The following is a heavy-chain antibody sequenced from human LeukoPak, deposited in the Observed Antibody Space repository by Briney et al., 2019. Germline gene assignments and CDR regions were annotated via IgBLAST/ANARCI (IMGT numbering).Heavy chain of an antibody. CDR1: GYSFTNYW. D-gene: IGHD3-22*01. CDR2: IYPGDSET. CDR3: ARPDDSSGYYSGPIDY. J-gene: IGHJ4*02. V-gene: IGHV5-51*01. Sequence: GESLKISCTGSGYSFTNYWIAWVRQMPGKGLEWMGIIYPGDSETTYSPSFQGHVTFSADKSITTTYLQWSSLKASDTAMYYCARPDDSSGYYSGPIDYWGQGTLVTVSS.